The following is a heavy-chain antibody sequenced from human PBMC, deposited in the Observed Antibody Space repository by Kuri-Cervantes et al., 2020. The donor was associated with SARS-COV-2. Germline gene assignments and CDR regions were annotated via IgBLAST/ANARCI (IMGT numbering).Heavy chain of an antibody. V-gene: IGHV3-23*03. CDR1: GFTFSSYA. Sequence: GGSLRLSCAASGFTFSSYAMSWVRQAPGKGLERVSVIYSGGSSTYYADSVKGRFTISRDNSKNTLYLQMNSLRAEDTAVYYCAKSSGTADGGFDPWGQGTLVTVSS. CDR3: AKSSGTADGGFDP. J-gene: IGHJ5*02. CDR2: IYSGGSST. D-gene: IGHD6-19*01.